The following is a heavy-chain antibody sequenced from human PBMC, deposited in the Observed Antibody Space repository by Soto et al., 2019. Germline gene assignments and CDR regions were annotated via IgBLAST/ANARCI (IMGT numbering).Heavy chain of an antibody. J-gene: IGHJ4*02. CDR1: GGSISSYF. CDR2: IHYTGGT. D-gene: IGHD6-6*01. CDR3: ASESSSAFFDY. V-gene: IGHV4-59*01. Sequence: QVQLQESGPGLVKPSETLSLTCSVSGGSISSYFWSWIRQPPGKGLEWMGNIHYTGGTNYNPSLESRVTISVDTPTNHFSLKLRSLTAADTAVYYCASESSSAFFDYWGQGALVTVSS.